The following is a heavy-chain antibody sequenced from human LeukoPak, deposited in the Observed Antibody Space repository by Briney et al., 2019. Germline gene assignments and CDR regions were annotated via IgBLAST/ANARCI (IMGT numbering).Heavy chain of an antibody. CDR2: INHSGST. J-gene: IGHJ5*02. D-gene: IGHD2-2*01. V-gene: IGHV4-34*01. Sequence: SETLSLTCAVYGESFSGYYWSWIRQPPGKGLKWIGEINHSGSTNYNPSLKSRVTISVDTSKNQFSLKLSSVTAADTAVYYCARHEYCSSTSCPYPGAGWFDPWGQGTLVTVSS. CDR3: ARHEYCSSTSCPYPGAGWFDP. CDR1: GESFSGYY.